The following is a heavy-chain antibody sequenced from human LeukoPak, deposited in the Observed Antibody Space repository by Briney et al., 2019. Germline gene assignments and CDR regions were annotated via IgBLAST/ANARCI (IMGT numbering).Heavy chain of an antibody. CDR1: GGTFSSYA. D-gene: IGHD3-9*01. CDR3: ARVKGGAGDYDILTGLYYFDY. V-gene: IGHV1-69*13. J-gene: IGHJ4*02. CDR2: VIPIFGTA. Sequence: SVKVSCKASGGTFSSYAISWVRQAPGQGLEWMGGVIPIFGTANYAQKFQGRVTITADESTSTAYMELSSLRSEDTAVYYCARVKGGAGDYDILTGLYYFDYWGQGTLVTVSS.